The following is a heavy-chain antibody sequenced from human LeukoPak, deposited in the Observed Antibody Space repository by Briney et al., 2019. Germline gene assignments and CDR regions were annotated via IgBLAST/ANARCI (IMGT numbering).Heavy chain of an antibody. Sequence: SETLSLTCTVSRGSIRTYYWRWIRQAPGKGLEWIGYIYDSGTTKYNPSLKSRVTISVDTSKNQFSLKLSSVTAADTAVYYCARWVYAFDIWGQGTMVTVSS. J-gene: IGHJ3*02. CDR3: ARWVYAFDI. D-gene: IGHD6-13*01. V-gene: IGHV4-59*08. CDR2: IYDSGTT. CDR1: RGSIRTYY.